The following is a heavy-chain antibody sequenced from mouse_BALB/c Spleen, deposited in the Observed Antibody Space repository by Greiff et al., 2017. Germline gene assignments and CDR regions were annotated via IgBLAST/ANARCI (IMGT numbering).Heavy chain of an antibody. V-gene: IGHV6-6*02. CDR2: IRLKSNNYAT. J-gene: IGHJ3*01. CDR1: GFTFSNYW. CDR3: TRDAPFAY. Sequence: EVKLVESGGGLVQPGGSMKLSCVASGFTFSNYWMNWVRQSPEKGLEWVAEIRLKSNNYATHYAESVKGRFTISRDDSKSSVYLQMNNLRAEDTGIYYCTRDAPFAYWGQGTLVTVSA.